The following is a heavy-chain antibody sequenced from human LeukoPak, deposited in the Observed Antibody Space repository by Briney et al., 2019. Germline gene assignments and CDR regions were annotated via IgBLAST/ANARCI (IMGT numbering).Heavy chain of an antibody. J-gene: IGHJ4*02. D-gene: IGHD2-21*02. Sequence: ASVKVSCTASGYTFTGYYMHWVRQAPGQGLEWMGWINPNSGGTNYAQKFQGRVTMTRDTSISTAYMELSRLRSDDTAVYYCARAYCGGDCYSVYFDYWGQGTLVTVSS. CDR2: INPNSGGT. CDR1: GYTFTGYY. V-gene: IGHV1-2*02. CDR3: ARAYCGGDCYSVYFDY.